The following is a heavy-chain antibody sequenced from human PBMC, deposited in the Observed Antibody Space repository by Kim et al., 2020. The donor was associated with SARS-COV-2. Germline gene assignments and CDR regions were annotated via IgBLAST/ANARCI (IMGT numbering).Heavy chain of an antibody. CDR3: ARGDYYDTSGLFYY. J-gene: IGHJ4*02. Sequence: SETLSLTCTVSGGSISSYYWSWIRQPPGKGLEWIGYIYYSGSTNYNPSLKSRVTISVDTSKNQFSLKLSSVTAADTAVYYCARGDYYDTSGLFYYWAQGT. CDR1: GGSISSYY. V-gene: IGHV4-59*08. D-gene: IGHD3-22*01. CDR2: IYYSGST.